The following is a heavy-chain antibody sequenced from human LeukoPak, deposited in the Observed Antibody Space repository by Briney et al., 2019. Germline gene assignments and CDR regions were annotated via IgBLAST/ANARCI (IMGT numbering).Heavy chain of an antibody. CDR1: HGSVSSGTYY. J-gene: IGHJ5*02. D-gene: IGHD4-11*01. V-gene: IGHV4-61*01. Sequence: KASETLSHTCTVSHGSVSSGTYYWSWIRQPPGKGLEWIGYVSYSGSTNYNPSLKSRVTISLDTSKNQFSLKVNSVTAADTAVYYCARETTPNSFAPWGQGTLVTVSS. CDR3: ARETTPNSFAP. CDR2: VSYSGST.